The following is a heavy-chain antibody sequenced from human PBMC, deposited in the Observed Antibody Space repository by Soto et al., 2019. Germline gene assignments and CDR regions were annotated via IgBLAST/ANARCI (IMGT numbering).Heavy chain of an antibody. J-gene: IGHJ6*02. Sequence: QVQLQESGPGLVKPSETLSLTCTVSGGSLSSYYWSWIRQPDRTGLEWIGRIYTSGSTNYNPSLKSRVTMSVDTSKNQFSLKLSSVTAADTAVYYCARVGATHYYGMDVWGQGTTVTVSS. D-gene: IGHD1-26*01. CDR3: ARVGATHYYGMDV. CDR2: IYTSGST. V-gene: IGHV4-4*07. CDR1: GGSLSSYY.